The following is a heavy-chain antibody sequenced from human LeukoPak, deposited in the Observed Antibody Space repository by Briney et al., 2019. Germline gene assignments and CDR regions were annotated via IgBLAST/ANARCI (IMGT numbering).Heavy chain of an antibody. D-gene: IGHD3-3*02. J-gene: IGHJ4*02. CDR3: ARVFPLASAFDY. Sequence: ASVKVSYTPSGYTFTSYGISWVRQAPGQGPEWMGWISAYNGNTNYAQKLQGRVTMTTDTSTSTAYMELRSLRSDDTAVYYCARVFPLASAFDYWGQGTLVTVSS. CDR1: GYTFTSYG. V-gene: IGHV1-18*01. CDR2: ISAYNGNT.